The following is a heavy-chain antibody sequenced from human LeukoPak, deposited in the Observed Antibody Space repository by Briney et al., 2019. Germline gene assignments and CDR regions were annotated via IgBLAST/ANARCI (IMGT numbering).Heavy chain of an antibody. V-gene: IGHV1-69*04. CDR3: ARVAVGPYGSGSYKDLLDY. CDR2: IIPMIGTA. J-gene: IGHJ4*02. Sequence: SVKVSCKASGGIFSNHAVTWVRQAPGQGLEWMGRIIPMIGTAKYAQKFQGRVTFTADTSTNTAYMELSSLRSEDTAVYYCARVAVGPYGSGSYKDLLDYWGQGTLVTVSS. CDR1: GGIFSNHA. D-gene: IGHD3-10*01.